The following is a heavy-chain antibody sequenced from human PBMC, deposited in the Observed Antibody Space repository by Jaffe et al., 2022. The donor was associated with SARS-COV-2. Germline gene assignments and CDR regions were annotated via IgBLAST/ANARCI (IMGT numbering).Heavy chain of an antibody. V-gene: IGHV3-15*01. CDR1: GFTFSNAW. D-gene: IGHD3-3*01. CDR3: TTDSFLEWLWEPTYYYYGMDV. Sequence: EVQLVESGGGLVKPGGSLRLSCAASGFTFSNAWMSWVRQAPGKGLEWVGRIKSKTDGGTTDYAAPVKGRFTISRDDSKNTLYLQMNSLKTEDTAVYYCTTDSFLEWLWEPTYYYYGMDVWGQGTTVTVSS. J-gene: IGHJ6*02. CDR2: IKSKTDGGTT.